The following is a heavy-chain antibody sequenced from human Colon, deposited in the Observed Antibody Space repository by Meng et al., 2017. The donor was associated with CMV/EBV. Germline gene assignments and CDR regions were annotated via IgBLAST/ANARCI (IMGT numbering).Heavy chain of an antibody. J-gene: IGHJ3*02. CDR2: IQQDGGMT. V-gene: IGHV3-7*01. Sequence: GESLKISCAASGLSFSSFWMSWVRQTPGKGLAWVASIQQDGGMTYYVDSVKGRFTISRDNAKNSLSLQMNSLRAEDTAVYYCVRTAVFEGSVHDAFDIWGQGTMVTVSS. CDR3: VRTAVFEGSVHDAFDI. CDR1: GLSFSSFW. D-gene: IGHD3-3*01.